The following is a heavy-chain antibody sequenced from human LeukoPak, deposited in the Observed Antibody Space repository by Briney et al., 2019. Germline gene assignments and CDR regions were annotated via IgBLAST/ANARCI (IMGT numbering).Heavy chain of an antibody. V-gene: IGHV4-4*07. Sequence: SETLSLTCTVSGGSISSYYWSWIRQPAGKGLEWIGRIYTSGSTNYNPSLTSRVTMSVDTSKNQFSLKLSSVTAADTAVYYCARVRRSSTSCYYMDVWGKGTTVTVSS. J-gene: IGHJ6*03. CDR2: IYTSGST. D-gene: IGHD2-2*01. CDR3: ARVRRSSTSCYYMDV. CDR1: GGSISSYY.